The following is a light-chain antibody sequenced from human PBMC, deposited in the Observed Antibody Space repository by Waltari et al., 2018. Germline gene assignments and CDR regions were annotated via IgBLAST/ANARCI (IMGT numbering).Light chain of an antibody. CDR3: QQANSFPHT. J-gene: IGKJ5*01. V-gene: IGKV1-12*01. CDR2: AAS. CDR1: QNINSW. Sequence: DIQMTQSPSSVSASVGDRVTITWRASQNINSWVAWYQQKPGEAPKLMIYAASRLHSGVPSRFRGSGSGTDFTLTISSLQPEDFATYYCQQANSFPHTFGQGTRLEMK.